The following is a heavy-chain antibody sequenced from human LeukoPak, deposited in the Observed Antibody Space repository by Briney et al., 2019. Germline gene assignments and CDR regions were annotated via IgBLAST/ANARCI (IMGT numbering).Heavy chain of an antibody. CDR3: ARRAYYYDSSGYYADY. CDR1: GFTFSSYA. V-gene: IGHV3-30-3*01. J-gene: IGHJ4*02. Sequence: PGRSLRLSCAASGFTFSSYAMHWVRQAPGKGLEWVAVISYDGSNKYYADSVKGRFTISRDNAKNSLYLQMNSLGAEDTAVYYCARRAYYYDSSGYYADYWGQGTLVTVSS. CDR2: ISYDGSNK. D-gene: IGHD3-22*01.